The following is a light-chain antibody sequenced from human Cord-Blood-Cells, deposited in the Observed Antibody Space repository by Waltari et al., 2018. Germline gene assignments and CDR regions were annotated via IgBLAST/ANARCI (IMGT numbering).Light chain of an antibody. J-gene: IGKJ5*01. CDR3: QQYNNWPIT. CDR2: GAS. Sequence: EIVMTQSPATLSVSPGERATLSCRASQSVSSNLAWYQQKPGQAPRLLIYGASTGATGIPARFSCSGSGTEFTLTISSLQSEDFAVYYCQQYNNWPITFGQGTRLEIK. V-gene: IGKV3D-15*01. CDR1: QSVSSN.